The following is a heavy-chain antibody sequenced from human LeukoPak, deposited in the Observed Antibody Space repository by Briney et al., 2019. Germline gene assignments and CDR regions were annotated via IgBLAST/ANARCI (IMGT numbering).Heavy chain of an antibody. J-gene: IGHJ3*02. Sequence: SETLSLTCTVSGGSISSHYWSWIRQPPGKGLEWIGYIYYSGSTNYDPSLKSRVTISVDTSKNQFSLKLSSVTAADTAVYYCARHCSSTSCSRDAFDIWGQGTMVTVSS. CDR1: GGSISSHY. CDR3: ARHCSSTSCSRDAFDI. V-gene: IGHV4-59*11. D-gene: IGHD2-2*01. CDR2: IYYSGST.